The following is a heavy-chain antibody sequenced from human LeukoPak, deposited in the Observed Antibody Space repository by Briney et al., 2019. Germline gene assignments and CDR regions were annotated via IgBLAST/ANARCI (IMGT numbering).Heavy chain of an antibody. CDR3: TIRYNWNYSY. J-gene: IGHJ4*02. CDR1: GFTFSNAW. CDR2: IKSKTDGGTT. Sequence: GCSLTLPCPASGFTFSNAWMRWVRQAPGKGLAWVGRIKSKTDGGTTDYAAPVKGRFTISRDDSKHTLYLQMNSLKTEDTAVYYCTIRYNWNYSYWGQGTLVTVSS. V-gene: IGHV3-15*01. D-gene: IGHD1-7*01.